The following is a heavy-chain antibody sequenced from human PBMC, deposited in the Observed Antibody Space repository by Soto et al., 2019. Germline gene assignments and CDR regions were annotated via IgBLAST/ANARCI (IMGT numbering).Heavy chain of an antibody. V-gene: IGHV4-39*01. Sequence: PSETLSLTCAVSGGSITSSSYSWGWVRQPPGKGLEWIATFYYSENTHYNPSLESRVTISVDTSKNQFSLKLSSVTAADTAVYYCARLGGHCSSSSCFGLYVMDVWGQGTTVT. CDR1: GGSITSSSYS. D-gene: IGHD2-2*01. CDR3: ARLGGHCSSSSCFGLYVMDV. CDR2: FYYSENT. J-gene: IGHJ6*02.